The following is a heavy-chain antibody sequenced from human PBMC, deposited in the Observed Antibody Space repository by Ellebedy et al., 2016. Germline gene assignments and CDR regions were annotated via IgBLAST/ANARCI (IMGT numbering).Heavy chain of an antibody. D-gene: IGHD3-10*01. CDR2: IYYSGTT. CDR1: GASVTSDGYF. J-gene: IGHJ4*02. CDR3: ARDWGLWLGEFLQIQ. Sequence: SETLSLXXTVPGASVTSDGYFWTWIRQHPTKGLEWIGHIYYSGTTIYNPSLTSRVTIAQDTSQNQFSLKLTSVTAADTAVYYCARDWGLWLGEFLQIQWGQGIPVIVSS. V-gene: IGHV4-31*03.